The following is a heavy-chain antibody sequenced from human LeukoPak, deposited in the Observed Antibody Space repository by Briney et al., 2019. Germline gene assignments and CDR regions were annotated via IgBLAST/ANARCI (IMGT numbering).Heavy chain of an antibody. CDR2: INPNSGGT. V-gene: IGHV1-2*02. CDR1: GYTLSELS. D-gene: IGHD6-13*01. CDR3: VTASAAGTTNYYFDY. Sequence: SVKLSFKVSGYTLSELSMHWVRQAPGQGLEWMGWINPNSGGTTYTQKFQGRVTMTRDTSISTAYMELSRLRSEDTAVYYCVTASAAGTTNYYFDYWGQGTLVTVSS. J-gene: IGHJ4*02.